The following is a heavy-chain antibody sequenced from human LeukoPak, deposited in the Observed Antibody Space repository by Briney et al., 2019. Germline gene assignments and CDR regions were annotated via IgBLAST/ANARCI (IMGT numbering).Heavy chain of an antibody. D-gene: IGHD3-10*01. CDR1: GFTFSSHG. CDR3: AKERKVLLWFGELSYGMDV. Sequence: GRSLRLSCAASGFTFSSHGMHWVRQAPGKGLEWVAIISYDGSDKYYAESVKGRFTISRDNSKNTLYLQMNSLRDEDTAVYYCAKERKVLLWFGELSYGMDVWGQGTTVTVPS. J-gene: IGHJ6*02. V-gene: IGHV3-30*18. CDR2: ISYDGSDK.